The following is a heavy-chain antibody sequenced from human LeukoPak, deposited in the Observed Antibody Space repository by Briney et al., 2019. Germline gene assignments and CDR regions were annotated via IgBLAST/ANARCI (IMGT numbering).Heavy chain of an antibody. D-gene: IGHD5-12*01. J-gene: IGHJ3*02. CDR3: ARVLVASGDDAFDI. V-gene: IGHV1-8*03. CDR1: GYTFTGYY. Sequence: ASVKVSCKASGYTFTGYYMHWVRQAPGQGLEWMGWMNPNSGNTGYAQKFQGRVTITRNTSISTAYMELSSLRSEDTAVYYCARVLVASGDDAFDIWGQGTMVTVSS. CDR2: MNPNSGNT.